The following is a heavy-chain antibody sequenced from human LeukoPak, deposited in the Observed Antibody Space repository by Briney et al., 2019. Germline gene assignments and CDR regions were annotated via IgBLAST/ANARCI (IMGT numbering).Heavy chain of an antibody. CDR3: ARVIKGITMVRGPFDP. V-gene: IGHV4-34*01. D-gene: IGHD3-10*01. J-gene: IGHJ5*02. CDR2: INHSGST. CDR1: GGSFSGYY. Sequence: SETLSLTCAVYGGSFSGYYCSWIRQPPGKGLEWIGEINHSGSTNNNPSLKSRVTISVDTSKNQFSLKLSSLTAADTAVYYCARVIKGITMVRGPFDPWGQGTLVTVSS.